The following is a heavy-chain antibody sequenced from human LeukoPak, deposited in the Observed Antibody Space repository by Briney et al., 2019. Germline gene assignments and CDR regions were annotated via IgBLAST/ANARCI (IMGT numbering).Heavy chain of an antibody. Sequence: GGSLRLSCAASGFTFDDYTMHWVRQVPGKGLEWVSLISWDGDSTPYADSVKGRFTISRDNSNNSLYLQMNSLRTEDTGLYYCAKQGRDWLRDYYYYMDVWGKGTTVTISS. J-gene: IGHJ6*03. D-gene: IGHD3-9*01. CDR1: GFTFDDYT. CDR2: ISWDGDST. CDR3: AKQGRDWLRDYYYYMDV. V-gene: IGHV3-43*01.